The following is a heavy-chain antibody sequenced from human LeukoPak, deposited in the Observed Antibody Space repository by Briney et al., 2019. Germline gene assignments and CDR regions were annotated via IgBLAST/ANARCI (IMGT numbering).Heavy chain of an antibody. D-gene: IGHD3-9*01. V-gene: IGHV4-59*01. CDR2: LSKSGNT. J-gene: IGHJ3*02. CDR1: GGSISSYY. CDR3: ARARYVNSFYAFDI. Sequence: SETLSLTCTVSGGSISSYYWSWIRLPPGKGLEWIGYLSKSGNTNYSPSLKSRVTIFGDTTKNQFFLKLSSVTAADTAVYYCARARYVNSFYAFDIWGQGTLVTVSS.